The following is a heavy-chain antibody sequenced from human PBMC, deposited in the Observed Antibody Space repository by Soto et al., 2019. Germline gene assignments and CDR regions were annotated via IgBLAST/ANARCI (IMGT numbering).Heavy chain of an antibody. J-gene: IGHJ6*02. D-gene: IGHD3-22*01. CDR1: GFTFDDYT. Sequence: EVQLVESGGVVVQPGESLRLSCEASGFTFDDYTMHWVRQAPGKGLEWVSLVSWDGVSTYYADSVKGRFTISRDNSKNSLDLLMNSVKTEDNALYYCTKASEVNPTYGMDVWGLGTTVTVSS. CDR2: VSWDGVST. V-gene: IGHV3-43*01. CDR3: TKASEVNPTYGMDV.